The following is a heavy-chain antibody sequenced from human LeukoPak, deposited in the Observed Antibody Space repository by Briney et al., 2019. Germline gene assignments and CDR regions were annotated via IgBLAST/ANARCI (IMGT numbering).Heavy chain of an antibody. J-gene: IGHJ4*02. CDR3: ARGWYYYDSSGYDY. CDR1: GFTVSSNS. Sequence: GGSLRLSCTVSGFTVSSNSMSWVRQAPGKGLEWVSGINWNGGSTGYADSVKGRFTISRDSAKNSLYLQMNSLRAEDTALYYCARGWYYYDSSGYDYWGQGTLVTVSS. D-gene: IGHD3-22*01. V-gene: IGHV3-20*04. CDR2: INWNGGST.